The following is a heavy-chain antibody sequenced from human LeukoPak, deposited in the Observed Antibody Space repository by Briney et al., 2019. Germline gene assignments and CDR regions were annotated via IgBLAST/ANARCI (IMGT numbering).Heavy chain of an antibody. D-gene: IGHD5-18*01. Sequence: PGGSLRLSCAAPGFTFSSYWMHWVRQAPGKGLVWVSRINSDGSSTSYADSVKGRFTISRDNAKNTLYLQMNSLRAEDTAVYYCARGYSYGKYYFDYWGQGTLVTVSS. CDR1: GFTFSSYW. CDR2: INSDGSST. J-gene: IGHJ4*02. V-gene: IGHV3-74*01. CDR3: ARGYSYGKYYFDY.